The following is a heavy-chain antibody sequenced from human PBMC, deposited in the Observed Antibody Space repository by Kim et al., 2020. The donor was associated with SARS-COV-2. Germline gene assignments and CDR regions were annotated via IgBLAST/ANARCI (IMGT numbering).Heavy chain of an antibody. D-gene: IGHD3-22*01. Sequence: GGSLRLSCAASGFTFSSYGMHWVRQAPGKGLEWVAVIWYDGSNKYYADSVKGRFTISRDNSKNTLYLQMNSLRAEDTAVYYCARDSSSGYNWFDPWGQGTLVTVSS. CDR1: GFTFSSYG. J-gene: IGHJ5*02. CDR2: IWYDGSNK. CDR3: ARDSSSGYNWFDP. V-gene: IGHV3-33*01.